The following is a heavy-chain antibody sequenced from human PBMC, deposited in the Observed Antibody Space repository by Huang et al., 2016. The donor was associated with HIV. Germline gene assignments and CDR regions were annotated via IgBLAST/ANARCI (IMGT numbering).Heavy chain of an antibody. CDR2: ISPICGTA. Sequence: QVLLVQSGAEVRKPGSSVKVSCTAFGGTFSSYAISWVRQAPGQGLEWMGGISPICGTANYTQEFQGRGKITVDESTNTGYMELTRLTSEDTAVYYCARTAYSYGFRQGYNWFDPWGQGTPVTVSS. J-gene: IGHJ5*02. CDR1: GGTFSSYA. V-gene: IGHV1-69*13. CDR3: ARTAYSYGFRQGYNWFDP. D-gene: IGHD5-18*01.